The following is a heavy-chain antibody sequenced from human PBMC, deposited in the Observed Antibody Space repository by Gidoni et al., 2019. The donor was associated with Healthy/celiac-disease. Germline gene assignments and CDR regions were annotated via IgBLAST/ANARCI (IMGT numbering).Heavy chain of an antibody. CDR2: IYYSGST. V-gene: IGHV4-39*01. CDR3: ARHEDPPYYGSGSLGY. CDR1: GGSISSSSYY. D-gene: IGHD3-10*01. J-gene: IGHJ4*02. Sequence: QLQLQESGPGLVKPSETLSLTCTVSGGSISSSSYYWGWIRQPPGKGLEWIGSIYYSGSTYYNPSLKSRVTISVDTSKNQFSLKLSSVTAADTAVYYCARHEDPPYYGSGSLGYWGQGTLVTVSS.